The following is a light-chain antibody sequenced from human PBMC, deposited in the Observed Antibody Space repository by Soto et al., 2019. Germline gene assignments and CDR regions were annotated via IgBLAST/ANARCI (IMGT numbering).Light chain of an antibody. CDR3: QQYYSTPQT. CDR2: WAS. J-gene: IGKJ1*01. V-gene: IGKV4-1*01. Sequence: DIVMTQSPDSLAVSLGERATINCKSSQTVLFNSNNKNYLAWYQHKPGQPPKLLIYWASTRESGVPDRSSGSGSGTECTLTITGLQAEDVAVYYCQQYYSTPQTFGPGTKVEIK. CDR1: QTVLFNSNNKNY.